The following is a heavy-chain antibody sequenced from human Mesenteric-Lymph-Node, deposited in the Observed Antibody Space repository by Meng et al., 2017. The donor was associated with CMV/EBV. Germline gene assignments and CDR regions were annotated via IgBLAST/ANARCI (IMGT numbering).Heavy chain of an antibody. CDR1: GGSISSGDYY. V-gene: IGHV4-30-4*08. D-gene: IGHD6-19*01. CDR2: IYYSGST. Sequence: SETLSLTCTASGGSISSGDYYWNWIRQPPGKGLEWIGYIYYSGSTYYNPSLKSRVTISVDTSKNQFSLKLSSVTAADTAVYYCARVPYSSGPYYFDYWGQGTLVTVSS. CDR3: ARVPYSSGPYYFDY. J-gene: IGHJ4*02.